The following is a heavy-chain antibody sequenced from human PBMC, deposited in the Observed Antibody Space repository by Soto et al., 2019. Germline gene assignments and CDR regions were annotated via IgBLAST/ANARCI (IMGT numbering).Heavy chain of an antibody. CDR1: GFTFSSYA. V-gene: IGHV3-23*01. CDR3: ANGGSSVSAGPLDY. J-gene: IGHJ4*02. Sequence: GGSLRLSCAASGFTFSSYAMTWVRQAPGKGLEWVSAISGGGSSRYYADSVRGRFTISRDNSRNTLYLQMSSLRAEDTALYFCANGGSSVSAGPLDYWGQGTLVTVSS. CDR2: ISGGGSSR. D-gene: IGHD6-6*01.